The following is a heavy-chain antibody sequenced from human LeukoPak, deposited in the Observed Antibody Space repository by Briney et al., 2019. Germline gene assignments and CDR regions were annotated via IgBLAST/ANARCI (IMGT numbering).Heavy chain of an antibody. V-gene: IGHV3-30-3*01. D-gene: IGHD1-26*01. CDR1: GFTFSSYA. CDR2: ISYDGSNK. Sequence: PGGSLRLSCAASGFTFSSYAMHWVRQAPGKGLEWVAVISYDGSNKYYADSVKGRFTISRDNSKNTLYLQMNSLRAEDTAVYYCAREGAYSGSYRGDLDFDYWGQGTLVTVSS. J-gene: IGHJ4*02. CDR3: AREGAYSGSYRGDLDFDY.